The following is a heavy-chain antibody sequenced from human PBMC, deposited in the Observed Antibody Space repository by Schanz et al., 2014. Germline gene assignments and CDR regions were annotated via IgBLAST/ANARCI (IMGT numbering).Heavy chain of an antibody. Sequence: QVQLVQSGAEVKKPGALVKVSCKASGYTLTGFGVSWVRQAPGQGREWMGWISAYSGNSKYAQKLQGRVTMTTDTSTNTAYMELRSLTSDDTAVYYCARVYRWQHILGHFDSWGQGSLVTVSS. D-gene: IGHD6-13*01. J-gene: IGHJ4*02. CDR3: ARVYRWQHILGHFDS. V-gene: IGHV1-18*01. CDR1: GYTLTGFG. CDR2: ISAYSGNS.